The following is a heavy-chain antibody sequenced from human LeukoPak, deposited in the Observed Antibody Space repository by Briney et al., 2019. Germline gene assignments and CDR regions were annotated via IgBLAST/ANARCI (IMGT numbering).Heavy chain of an antibody. CDR3: AKDILIAAAQWDGMDV. CDR1: GFTFSSYG. V-gene: IGHV3-30*18. CDR2: ISYDGSNK. D-gene: IGHD6-13*01. Sequence: GGSLRLSCAASGFTFSSYGMHWVRQAPGKGLEWVAVISYDGSNKYYADSVKGRFTISRDNSKNTRYLQMNSLRAEDTAVYYCAKDILIAAAQWDGMDVWGQGTTVTVSS. J-gene: IGHJ6*02.